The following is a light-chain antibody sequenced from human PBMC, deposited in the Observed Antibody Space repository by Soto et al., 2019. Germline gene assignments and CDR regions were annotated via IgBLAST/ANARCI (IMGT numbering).Light chain of an antibody. CDR3: QQYNSYLSWT. CDR2: DAS. Sequence: DIQMTQSPSTLSASVGDRVTITCRASQSISSWLAWYQQKPGKAPKLLIYDASSLESGVPSRFSGSGSGTEFTLTISSLQPDDFATYYGQQYNSYLSWTFGQGTKVEIK. V-gene: IGKV1-5*01. J-gene: IGKJ1*01. CDR1: QSISSW.